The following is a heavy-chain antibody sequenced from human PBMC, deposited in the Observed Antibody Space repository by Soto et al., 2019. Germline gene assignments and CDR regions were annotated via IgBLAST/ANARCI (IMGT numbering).Heavy chain of an antibody. CDR1: GESISSGGYH. CDR3: ARASRSSSAADY. Sequence: QVQLQESGPGLVKPSQTLSLICDVSGESISSGGYHWSWIRHHPGKGLEWIGYIYDTESAYYNPSLKSRVTISMDTSKNQFAMRLSSVTASDTAVYYCARASRSSSAADYWGQGILGTVSS. V-gene: IGHV4-31*11. D-gene: IGHD6-6*01. CDR2: IYDTESA. J-gene: IGHJ4*02.